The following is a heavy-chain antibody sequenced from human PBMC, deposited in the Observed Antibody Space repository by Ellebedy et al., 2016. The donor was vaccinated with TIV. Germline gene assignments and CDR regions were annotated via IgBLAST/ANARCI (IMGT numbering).Heavy chain of an antibody. D-gene: IGHD3-3*01. CDR3: ARGPIGSLRMLDWWVDY. V-gene: IGHV5-51*01. J-gene: IGHJ4*02. Sequence: GESLKISCKASGYSFTSFWIGWVRQMPGKGLEWVGIIYPDDSDTRISPSFQGQVSISVDKSISTAYLQWSSLKASDTAIYYCARGPIGSLRMLDWWVDYWGQGTLVTASS. CDR2: IYPDDSDT. CDR1: GYSFTSFW.